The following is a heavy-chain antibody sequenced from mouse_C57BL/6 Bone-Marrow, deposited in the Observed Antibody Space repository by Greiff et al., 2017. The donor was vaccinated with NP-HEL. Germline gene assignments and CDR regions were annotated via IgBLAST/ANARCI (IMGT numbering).Heavy chain of an antibody. CDR1: GYTFTSYT. J-gene: IGHJ3*01. V-gene: IGHV1-4*01. CDR3: ARENYDYPAWFAY. D-gene: IGHD2-4*01. CDR2: INPSRGYT. Sequence: VQLQESGAELARPGASVKMSCKASGYTFTSYTMHWVKQRPGQGLEWIGYINPSRGYTQYNQKFKDKATLAADKSSSTAYMQLSSLTSEDSAVYYCARENYDYPAWFAYWGQGTLVTVSA.